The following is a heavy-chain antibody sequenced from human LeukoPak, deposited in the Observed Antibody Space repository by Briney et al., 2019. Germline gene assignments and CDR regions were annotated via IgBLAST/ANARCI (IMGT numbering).Heavy chain of an antibody. J-gene: IGHJ4*02. D-gene: IGHD4/OR15-4a*01. V-gene: IGHV1-69*05. CDR1: GGTFSSYA. Sequence: SVKVSCKASGGTFSSYAISWVRQAPGQGLEWMGRIIPIFGTANYAQKFQGRVTITTDESTSTAYMELSSLRFENTAVYYCARGAMVADFDYWGQGTLVTVSS. CDR2: IIPIFGTA. CDR3: ARGAMVADFDY.